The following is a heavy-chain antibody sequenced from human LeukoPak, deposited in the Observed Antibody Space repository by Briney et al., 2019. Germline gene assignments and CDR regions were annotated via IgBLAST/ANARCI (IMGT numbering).Heavy chain of an antibody. CDR1: RSTFSSHN. CDR3: ARDRGDFWTGYYTNYFDY. V-gene: IGHV3-48*01. J-gene: IGHJ4*02. D-gene: IGHD3/OR15-3a*01. CDR2: ISDSSTTI. Sequence: GGSLRLSCAASRSTFSSHNMHWVRQAPGKGLEWVSYISDSSTTIYYADSVKGRFTISRDNARNSLYLQMNSLRAEDTAVYYCARDRGDFWTGYYTNYFDYWGQGTLVTVSS.